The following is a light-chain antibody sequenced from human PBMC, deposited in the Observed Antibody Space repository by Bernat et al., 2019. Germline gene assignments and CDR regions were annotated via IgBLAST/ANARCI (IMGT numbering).Light chain of an antibody. Sequence: QSALTQPASVSGSPGQSITISCTGTSSDVGYYNYVSWYQHHPGKAPKLMIYDASSRPSGVSNRFSGSKSGNTASLTISGLQAEDEADYHCRSYSGTSTRYVFGTGTKVTVL. CDR3: RSYSGTSTRYV. V-gene: IGLV2-14*03. CDR1: SSDVGYYNY. J-gene: IGLJ1*01. CDR2: DAS.